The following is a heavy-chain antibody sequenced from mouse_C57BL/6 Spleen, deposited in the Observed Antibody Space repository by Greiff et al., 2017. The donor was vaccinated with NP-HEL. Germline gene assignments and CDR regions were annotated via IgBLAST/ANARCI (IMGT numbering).Heavy chain of an antibody. CDR1: GFTFSSYG. CDR3: ANLYSY. Sequence: EVKLMESGGDLVKPGGSLKLSCAASGFTFSSYGMSWVRQTPDKRLEWVATISSGGSYTYYPDSVKGRSTISRDNAKNTLYLQMSSLKSEDTAMYYCANLYSYWGQGTLVTVSA. V-gene: IGHV5-6*01. J-gene: IGHJ3*01. CDR2: ISSGGSYT. D-gene: IGHD2-1*01.